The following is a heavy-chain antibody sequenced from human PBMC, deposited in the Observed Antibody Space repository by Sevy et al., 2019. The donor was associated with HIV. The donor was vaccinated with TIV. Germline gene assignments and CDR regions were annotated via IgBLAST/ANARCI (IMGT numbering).Heavy chain of an antibody. J-gene: IGHJ4*02. V-gene: IGHV1-24*01. CDR3: ATTKGYYESSGYPFDY. CDR2: FDPEDDET. CDR1: GYTLTEFS. Sequence: ASVKVSCKVSGYTLTEFSMHWVRQAPGKGLEWMATFDPEDDETIYAQKFQGRVTMAEDTSTDTVYMELSSLRSEDTAVYYCATTKGYYESSGYPFDYWGQGTLVTVSS. D-gene: IGHD3-22*01.